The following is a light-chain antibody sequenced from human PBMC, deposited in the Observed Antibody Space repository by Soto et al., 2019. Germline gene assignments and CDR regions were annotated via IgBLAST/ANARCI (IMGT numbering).Light chain of an antibody. CDR2: GSS. CDR1: SSNIGAGYD. J-gene: IGLJ3*02. Sequence: QSVLTQPPSVSGAPGQRVTISCTGSSSNIGAGYDVHWYQQLPGTAPKLLIYGSSSRPSGVPDRFSGSKSGASASLAITGLQAEDEADYYCQSYDTSPSGWVFGGGTKLTVL. CDR3: QSYDTSPSGWV. V-gene: IGLV1-40*01.